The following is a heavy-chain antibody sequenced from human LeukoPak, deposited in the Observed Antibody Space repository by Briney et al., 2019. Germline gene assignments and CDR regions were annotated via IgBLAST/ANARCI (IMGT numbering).Heavy chain of an antibody. CDR1: GLRFNPLD. CDR2: ISGCGGGP. CDR3: AESPTGLMAAAGTGDY. J-gene: IGHJ4*02. D-gene: IGHD6-13*01. V-gene: IGHV3-23*01. Sequence: GGSLRLSCASSGLRFNPLDMSWVPGARGKAREWVNGISGCGGGPYSGESVKCLFTIFRNNSKNTLYLLMNSLRGEDTAVYYCAESPTGLMAAAGTGDYWGQGTQVTVSS.